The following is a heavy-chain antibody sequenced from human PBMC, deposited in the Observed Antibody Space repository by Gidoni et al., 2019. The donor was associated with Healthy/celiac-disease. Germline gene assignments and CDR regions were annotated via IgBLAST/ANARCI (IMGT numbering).Heavy chain of an antibody. CDR3: ARTPSGGGYSYGLHFDY. V-gene: IGHV4-31*03. CDR1: GGPISSGGYY. CDR2: IYYSGST. J-gene: IGHJ4*02. Sequence: QVQLQESGPGPVKPSQTLSLTCTVSGGPISSGGYYWSWIRQHPGKGLEWIGYIYYSGSTYYNPSLKSRVTISVDTSKNQFSLKLSSVTAADTAVYYCARTPSGGGYSYGLHFDYWGQGTLVTVSS. D-gene: IGHD5-18*01.